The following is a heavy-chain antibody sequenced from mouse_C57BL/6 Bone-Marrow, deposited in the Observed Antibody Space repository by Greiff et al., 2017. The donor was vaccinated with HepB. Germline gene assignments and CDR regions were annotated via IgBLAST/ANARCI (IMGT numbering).Heavy chain of an antibody. Sequence: EVMLVESEGGLVQPGSSMKLSCTASGFTFSDYYMAWVRQVPEKGLEWVANINYDGSSTYYLDSLKSRFIISRDNAKNILYLQMSSLKSEDTATYYCARGDASYYFDYWGQGTTLTVSS. CDR3: ARGDASYYFDY. V-gene: IGHV5-16*01. CDR2: INYDGSST. D-gene: IGHD6-1*01. J-gene: IGHJ2*01. CDR1: GFTFSDYY.